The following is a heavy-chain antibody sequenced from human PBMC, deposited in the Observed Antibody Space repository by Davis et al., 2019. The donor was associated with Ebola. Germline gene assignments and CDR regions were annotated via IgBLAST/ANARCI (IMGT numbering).Heavy chain of an antibody. Sequence: PSETLSLTCTVSGGSISSYYWSWIRQPPGKGPEWIGRIYTSGSTNYNPSLKSRVTMSVDTSKNQFSLKLSSVTAADTAVYYCASSIAARPIDYWGQGTLVTVSS. CDR2: IYTSGST. V-gene: IGHV4-4*07. D-gene: IGHD6-6*01. J-gene: IGHJ4*02. CDR3: ASSIAARPIDY. CDR1: GGSISSYY.